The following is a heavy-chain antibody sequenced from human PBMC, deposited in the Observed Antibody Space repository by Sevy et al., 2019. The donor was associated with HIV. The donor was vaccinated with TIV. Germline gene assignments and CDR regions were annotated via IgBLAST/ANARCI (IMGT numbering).Heavy chain of an antibody. CDR3: ARDRRGNTYGADGFDI. J-gene: IGHJ3*02. CDR2: ISRRSGYI. V-gene: IGHV3-21*06. D-gene: IGHD1-26*01. Sequence: GGSLRLSCIASGFTFSDYSLNWVRQAPGKGLEWVSSISRRSGYIDYADSIQGRFTISRDNAKNSLFLQMNSLRDEDTALYYCARDRRGNTYGADGFDIWGQGTMVTVSS. CDR1: GFTFSDYS.